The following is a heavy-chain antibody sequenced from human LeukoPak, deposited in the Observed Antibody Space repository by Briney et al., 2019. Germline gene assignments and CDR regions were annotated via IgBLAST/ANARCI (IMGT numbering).Heavy chain of an antibody. V-gene: IGHV4/OR15-8*01. CDR1: GGSIDSTNW. Sequence: SETLSLTCDVSGGSIDSTNWWNWVRQPPGKGLEWIGEIHHDGRINYNPSLKSRVTLSVDKSKNQFSLRLNSVTAADTAVYYCARLRPTYYYDSSGLYFDYWGQGTLVTVSS. J-gene: IGHJ4*02. D-gene: IGHD3-22*01. CDR3: ARLRPTYYYDSSGLYFDY. CDR2: IHHDGRI.